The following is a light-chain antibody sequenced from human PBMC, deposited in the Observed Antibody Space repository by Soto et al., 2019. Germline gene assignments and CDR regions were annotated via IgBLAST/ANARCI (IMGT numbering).Light chain of an antibody. Sequence: EIVMTKSPAMLSVSPGARSTLSCRASQNVNNRLAWYQQKAGQPPRLLIYGASTRATGIPARFSGSGSGTEFTLTISSLQSEDFAVYYCQHLNSWPLLFGQGTKVEIK. CDR3: QHLNSWPLL. V-gene: IGKV3-15*01. J-gene: IGKJ1*01. CDR1: QNVNNR. CDR2: GAS.